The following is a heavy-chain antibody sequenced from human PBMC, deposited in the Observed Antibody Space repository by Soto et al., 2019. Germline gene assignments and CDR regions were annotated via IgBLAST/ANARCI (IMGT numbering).Heavy chain of an antibody. J-gene: IGHJ6*02. CDR2: INHSGST. Sequence: QVQLQQWGAGLLKPSETLSLTCAVYGGSFSGYYWSWIRQPPGKGLEWIGEINHSGSTNYNPSLKSRVTISVDTSTNQFSLKLSSVTAAATAAYYCARATFYNYKNYYCYGMDVWGQGTTVTVSS. CDR3: ARATFYNYKNYYCYGMDV. D-gene: IGHD1-1*01. V-gene: IGHV4-34*01. CDR1: GGSFSGYY.